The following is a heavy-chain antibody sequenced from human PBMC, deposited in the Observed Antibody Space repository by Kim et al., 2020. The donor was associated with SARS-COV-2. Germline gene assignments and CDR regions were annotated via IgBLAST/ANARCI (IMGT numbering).Heavy chain of an antibody. Sequence: GGSLRLSCAASGFTFSSYSMNWVRQAPGKGLEWLSYISSSSSTIYYADAVKGRFTISRDNAKNSLFLQMNSLRAEDTAVYYCARDSYESRREAWFDPWGQGTLVTVSS. J-gene: IGHJ5*02. CDR3: ARDSYESRREAWFDP. CDR1: GFTFSSYS. V-gene: IGHV3-48*04. D-gene: IGHD3-3*01. CDR2: ISSSSSTI.